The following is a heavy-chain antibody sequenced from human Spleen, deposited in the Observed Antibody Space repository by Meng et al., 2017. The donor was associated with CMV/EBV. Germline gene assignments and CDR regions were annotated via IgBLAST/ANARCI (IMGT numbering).Heavy chain of an antibody. V-gene: IGHV4-59*12. J-gene: IGHJ4*02. CDR3: ARGRTDFDS. CDR1: GGSITYYY. Sequence: SETLSLTCTVSGGSITYYYWSWIRQPPGQGLEWIGFIHYSGSTNYNPSLKSRVTMSVDTSKNQFFLKVTSVTAADTAVYYCARGRTDFDSWGQGTLVTVSS. CDR2: IHYSGST. D-gene: IGHD1-14*01.